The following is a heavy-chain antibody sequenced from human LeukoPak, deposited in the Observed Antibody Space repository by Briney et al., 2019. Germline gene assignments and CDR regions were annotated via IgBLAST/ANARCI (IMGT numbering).Heavy chain of an antibody. D-gene: IGHD3-10*01. Sequence: GRSLRLSCAASGFTFSSYGMHWVRQAPGKGPEWVAVIWYDGSNKYYADSVKGRFTISRDNSKNTLYLQMNSLRAEDTAVYYCARDFYGSGLGGMDVWGQGTTVTVSS. CDR3: ARDFYGSGLGGMDV. CDR1: GFTFSSYG. V-gene: IGHV3-33*01. CDR2: IWYDGSNK. J-gene: IGHJ6*02.